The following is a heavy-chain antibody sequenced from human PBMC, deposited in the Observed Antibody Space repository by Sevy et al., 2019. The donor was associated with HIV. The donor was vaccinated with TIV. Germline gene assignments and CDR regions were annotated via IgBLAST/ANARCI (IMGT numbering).Heavy chain of an antibody. J-gene: IGHJ4*02. CDR2: ITSSSSYI. CDR1: GFTFSSYN. CDR3: ARNMYSSSAGDFDY. Sequence: GGSLRLSCAASGFTFSSYNMNWVRQAPGKGLEWVSSITSSSSYIYYPHSVKGRFTISRDNAKNSLYLQMNSLRAEDTAVYYCARNMYSSSAGDFDYWGQGTLVTVSS. D-gene: IGHD6-6*01. V-gene: IGHV3-21*01.